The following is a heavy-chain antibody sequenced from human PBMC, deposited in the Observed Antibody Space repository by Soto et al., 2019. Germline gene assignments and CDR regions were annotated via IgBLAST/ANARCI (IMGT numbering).Heavy chain of an antibody. CDR2: IYPGDSDT. Sequence: PGESLKISCKGSGYSFTSYWIGWVRQMPGKGLEWMGIIYPGDSDTRYSPSFQGQVTISADKSISTAYLQWSSLEASDTAMYYCARSPINYYDSSGYYYSFDYWGQGTLVTVSS. D-gene: IGHD3-22*01. J-gene: IGHJ4*02. CDR3: ARSPINYYDSSGYYYSFDY. CDR1: GYSFTSYW. V-gene: IGHV5-51*01.